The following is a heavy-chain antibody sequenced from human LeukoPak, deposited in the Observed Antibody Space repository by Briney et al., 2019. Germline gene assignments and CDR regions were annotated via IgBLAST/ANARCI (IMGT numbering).Heavy chain of an antibody. J-gene: IGHJ4*02. V-gene: IGHV4-34*12. Sequence: TPGGSLRLSCAASGFTFSSYSMNWVRQAPGKGMEWIGEIIHSGSTNYNPSLKSRVTISLDTSKNQFSLKLSSVTAADTAVYYCARARHEFTYGYRPNELGHYFDYWGQGTLVTVSS. CDR1: GFTFSSYS. CDR2: IIHSGST. CDR3: ARARHEFTYGYRPNELGHYFDY. D-gene: IGHD5-24*01.